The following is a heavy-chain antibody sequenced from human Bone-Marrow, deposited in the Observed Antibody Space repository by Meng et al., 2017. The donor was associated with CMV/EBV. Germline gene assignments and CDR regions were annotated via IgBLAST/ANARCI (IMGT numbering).Heavy chain of an antibody. CDR1: GYTFTSYD. V-gene: IGHV1-8*01. CDR2: MNPSSGNT. J-gene: IGHJ3*02. CDR3: ARDKVVGATSYDAFDI. Sequence: ASVKVSCKASGYTFTSYDINWVRQATGQGLEWMGWMNPSSGNTGYAQKFQGRVTMTRDTSISTAYMELSRLRSDDTAVYYCARDKVVGATSYDAFDIWGQGTMVTVSS. D-gene: IGHD1-26*01.